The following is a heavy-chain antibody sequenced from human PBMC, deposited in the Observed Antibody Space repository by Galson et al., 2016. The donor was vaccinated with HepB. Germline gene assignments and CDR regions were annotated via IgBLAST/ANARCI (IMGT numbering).Heavy chain of an antibody. CDR3: ARRPRYYFGSGNSPRYVFDM. V-gene: IGHV4-34*01. CDR2: INDGGTT. J-gene: IGHJ3*02. D-gene: IGHD3-10*01. CDR1: NGSFSGYL. Sequence: ETLSLTCGVYNGSFSGYLWSWIRQSPGTGLEWIGEINDGGTTNYNPSLKSRVAISKDTSKSQFSLSLRSVAAAGTAVYYCARRPRYYFGSGNSPRYVFDMWGQGSMVTVSS.